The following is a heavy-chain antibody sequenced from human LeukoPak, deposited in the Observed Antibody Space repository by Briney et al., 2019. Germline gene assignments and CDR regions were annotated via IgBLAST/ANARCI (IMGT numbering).Heavy chain of an antibody. Sequence: GGSLRLSCAASGFTFSSYAMSWVRQAPGKGLEWVSAMSGSGGSTYYADSVKGRFTISRDNSKNTVYMHMNRLTAEDTAVHYCAEEDYYHSSGPHGTWGQGTLVTVSS. CDR1: GFTFSSYA. V-gene: IGHV3-23*01. CDR3: AEEDYYHSSGPHGT. CDR2: MSGSGGST. D-gene: IGHD3-22*01. J-gene: IGHJ5*02.